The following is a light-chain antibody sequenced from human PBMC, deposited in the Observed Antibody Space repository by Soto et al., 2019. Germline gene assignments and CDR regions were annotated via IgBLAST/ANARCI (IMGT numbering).Light chain of an antibody. CDR3: SSYTSSSTLYV. CDR1: SSDVGGYNY. J-gene: IGLJ1*01. V-gene: IGLV2-14*01. CDR2: KVS. Sequence: QSALTQPRSVSGSPGQSVTISCTGTSSDVGGYNYVSWYQQHPGKAPKLMIYKVSNRPSGVSNRFSGSKSGNTAFLTISGLQAEDEADYYCSSYTSSSTLYVFGTGTKVTVL.